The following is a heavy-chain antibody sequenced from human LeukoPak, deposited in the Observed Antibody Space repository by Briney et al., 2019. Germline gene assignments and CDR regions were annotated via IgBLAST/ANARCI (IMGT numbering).Heavy chain of an antibody. CDR1: GFTFSTHV. Sequence: PGGSLRLPCSVSGFTFSTHVMHWVRQAPGKGLEYVSAISSNGDNTYYADSVKGRFTISRDNSKNTLYLQMSSLRADDTAVYYCVRGTGYWGQGTLVTVSS. V-gene: IGHV3-64D*06. CDR2: ISSNGDNT. CDR3: VRGTGY. J-gene: IGHJ4*02.